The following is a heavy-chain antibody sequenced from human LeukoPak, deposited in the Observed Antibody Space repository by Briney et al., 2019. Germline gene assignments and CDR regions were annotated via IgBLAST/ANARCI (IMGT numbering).Heavy chain of an antibody. D-gene: IGHD1-26*01. Sequence: ASVKVSCKASGYIFTSYGISWVRQAPGQGLEWMGWISVYNGNTKYAQKFQGRVTMTKGTSASTAYMELRSLRSDDTAVYYCARGSQGGSYYVWWFDPWGQGTLVTVSS. CDR1: GYIFTSYG. J-gene: IGHJ5*02. CDR2: ISVYNGNT. CDR3: ARGSQGGSYYVWWFDP. V-gene: IGHV1-18*01.